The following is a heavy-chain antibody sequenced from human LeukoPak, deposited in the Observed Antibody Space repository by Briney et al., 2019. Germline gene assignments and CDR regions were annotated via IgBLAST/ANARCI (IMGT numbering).Heavy chain of an antibody. Sequence: GGSLRLSCAASGFTFSSYAMSWVRQAPGKGLEWVSAISGSGGSTYYADSVKGRFTISRDNSKNTLYLQMNSLRAEDTAVYYCAKDFIRDPRRTYAFDIWGQGTMVTVSS. V-gene: IGHV3-23*01. CDR3: AKDFIRDPRRTYAFDI. J-gene: IGHJ3*02. CDR1: GFTFSSYA. CDR2: ISGSGGST. D-gene: IGHD1-1*01.